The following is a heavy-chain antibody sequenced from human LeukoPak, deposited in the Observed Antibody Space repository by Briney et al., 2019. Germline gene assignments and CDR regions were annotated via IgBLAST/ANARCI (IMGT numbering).Heavy chain of an antibody. CDR3: APEGDGYILFDY. D-gene: IGHD5-24*01. CDR2: ISYDGSNK. CDR1: GFTFSSYV. J-gene: IGHJ4*02. V-gene: IGHV3-30*03. Sequence: QPGRSLRLSCAAPGFTFSSYVMHWVRQAPGKGLEWVAVISYDGSNKYYADSVKGRFTISRDNSKNTLNLQMNSLRVEDTAVYYCAPEGDGYILFDYWGQGTLVTVSS.